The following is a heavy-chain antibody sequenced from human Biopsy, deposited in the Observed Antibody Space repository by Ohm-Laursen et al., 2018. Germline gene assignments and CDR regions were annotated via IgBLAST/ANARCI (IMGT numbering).Heavy chain of an antibody. CDR2: INHSGST. J-gene: IGHJ3*02. V-gene: IGHV4-34*01. CDR1: GGSFSGYY. D-gene: IGHD3-22*01. Sequence: TLSLTCAVYGGSFSGYYWSWIRQPPGKGLEWIGEINHSGSTNYNPSLKSRVTISVDTSKNQFSLKLSSVTAADTAVYYCARVSRSIYDSTFDSFNIWGPGTMVTVSS. CDR3: ARVSRSIYDSTFDSFNI.